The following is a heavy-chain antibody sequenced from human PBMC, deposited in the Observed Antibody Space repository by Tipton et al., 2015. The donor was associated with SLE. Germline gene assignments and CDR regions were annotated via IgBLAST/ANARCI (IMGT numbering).Heavy chain of an antibody. Sequence: TLSLTCTVSGGSISSSSYYWGWIRQPPGKGLEWIGSIYYSGSTYYNPSLKSRVTISVDTSKNQFPLKLSSVTAADTAVYYCARVARIVGATLFDYWGQGTLVTVSS. CDR3: ARVARIVGATLFDY. V-gene: IGHV4-39*06. CDR2: IYYSGST. CDR1: GGSISSSSYY. D-gene: IGHD1-26*01. J-gene: IGHJ4*02.